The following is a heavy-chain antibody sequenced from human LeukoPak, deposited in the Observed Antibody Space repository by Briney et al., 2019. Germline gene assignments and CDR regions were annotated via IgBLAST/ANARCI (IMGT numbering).Heavy chain of an antibody. CDR3: ARGRWGSIAARPGSYFDY. V-gene: IGHV4-38-2*02. CDR1: GYSISSGYY. D-gene: IGHD6-6*01. CDR2: IYHSGST. J-gene: IGHJ4*02. Sequence: SETLSLTCTVSGYSISSGYYWGWIRQPPGKGLEWIGSIYHSGSTYYNPSLKSRVTISVDTSKNQFSLKLSSVTAADTAVYYCARGRWGSIAARPGSYFDYWGQGTLVTVSS.